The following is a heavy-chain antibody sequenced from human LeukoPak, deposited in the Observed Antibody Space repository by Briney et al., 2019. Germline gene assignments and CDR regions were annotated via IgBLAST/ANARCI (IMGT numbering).Heavy chain of an antibody. CDR1: GYTFTGYY. Sequence: ASVKVSCKASGYTFTGYYMHWVRQAPGQGLEWMGWINPNSGGTNYAQKFQGRVTMTRDTSISTAYMELSRLRSDDTAVYYCARVPGYCSGGSCYHPLPYWGQGTLVTVSS. V-gene: IGHV1-2*02. CDR3: ARVPGYCSGGSCYHPLPY. D-gene: IGHD2-15*01. J-gene: IGHJ4*02. CDR2: INPNSGGT.